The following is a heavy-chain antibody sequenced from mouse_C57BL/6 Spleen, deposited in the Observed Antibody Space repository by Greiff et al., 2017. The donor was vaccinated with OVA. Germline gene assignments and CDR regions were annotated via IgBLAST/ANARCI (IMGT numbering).Heavy chain of an antibody. J-gene: IGHJ4*01. Sequence: QVHVKQPGAELVRPGSSVKLSCKASGYTFTSYWMHWVKQRPIQGLEWIGNIDPSDSETHYNQKFKDKATLTVDKSSSTAYMQLSSLTSEDSAVYYCAREGTRGYAMDYWGQGTSVTVSS. D-gene: IGHD3-3*01. CDR2: IDPSDSET. V-gene: IGHV1-52*01. CDR1: GYTFTSYW. CDR3: AREGTRGYAMDY.